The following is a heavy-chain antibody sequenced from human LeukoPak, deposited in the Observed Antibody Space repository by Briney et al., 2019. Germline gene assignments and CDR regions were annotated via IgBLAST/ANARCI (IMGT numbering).Heavy chain of an antibody. D-gene: IGHD5-18*01. V-gene: IGHV3-23*01. Sequence: GGSLRLSCGASGFTFSSYAMSWVRQAPGKGLEWVSGISDSGGSTYYADSVKGRFTISRDNSKNTLYLQMNSLRVEDTAVYYCAKGRGYSYGDYFDYWGQGTLVTVSS. CDR3: AKGRGYSYGDYFDY. CDR2: ISDSGGST. CDR1: GFTFSSYA. J-gene: IGHJ4*02.